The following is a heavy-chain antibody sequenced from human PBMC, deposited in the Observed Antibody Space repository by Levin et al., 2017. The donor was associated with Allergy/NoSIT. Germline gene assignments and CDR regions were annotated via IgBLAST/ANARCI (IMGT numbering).Heavy chain of an antibody. D-gene: IGHD5-18*01. J-gene: IGHJ4*02. CDR2: ISAYNGDT. Sequence: GGSLRLSCKASGYTFTSYGISWVRQAPGQGLEWMGWISAYNGDTNYAQNFQGRVTMTTDTSTSTAYMELRSLRSDDTAVYYCARAERTTMVTGGIDYWGQGTLVTVSS. CDR1: GYTFTSYG. CDR3: ARAERTTMVTGGIDY. V-gene: IGHV1-18*01.